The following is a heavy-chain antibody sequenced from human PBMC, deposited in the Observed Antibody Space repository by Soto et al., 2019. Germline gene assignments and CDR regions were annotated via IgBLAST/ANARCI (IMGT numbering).Heavy chain of an antibody. CDR2: INHSGST. CDR3: ERGRPSIVYGMDV. J-gene: IGHJ6*02. D-gene: IGHD2-15*01. CDR1: GGSFSGYY. V-gene: IGHV4-34*01. Sequence: SETLSLTCAVYGGSFSGYYWSWIRQPPGKGLEWIGEINHSGSTNYNPSLKSRVTISVDTSKNQLSLKLSSVTAADTAVYYCERGRPSIVYGMDVWGQGTTVTVSS.